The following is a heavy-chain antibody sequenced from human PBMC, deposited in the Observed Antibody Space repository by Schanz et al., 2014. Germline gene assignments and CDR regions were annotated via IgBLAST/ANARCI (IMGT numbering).Heavy chain of an antibody. CDR2: ISGTGGDDT. V-gene: IGHV3-23*01. J-gene: IGHJ4*02. Sequence: PGGSLRLSCAASGFSFSDHAMDWVRQAPGKGLLWVSSISGTGGDDTYYADSVKGRFTISRDNSKNTVYIQMNSLRAEDTAVYYCARGGPAYYFDDWGQGTLVTVSS. CDR1: GFSFSDHA. CDR3: ARGGPAYYFDD.